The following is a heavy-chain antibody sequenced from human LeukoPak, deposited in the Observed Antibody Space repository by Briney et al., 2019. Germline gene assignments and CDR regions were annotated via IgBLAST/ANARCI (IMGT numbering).Heavy chain of an antibody. CDR3: ARVTEGEAFDI. Sequence: ASVKVSCKASEYTFTSYDINWVRQATGQGLEWMGWMNPNGGNTGYAQKFQGRVTMTRNTSISTAYMELSSLRSEDTAVYYCARVTEGEAFDIWGQGTMVTVSS. J-gene: IGHJ3*02. CDR1: EYTFTSYD. CDR2: MNPNGGNT. V-gene: IGHV1-8*01.